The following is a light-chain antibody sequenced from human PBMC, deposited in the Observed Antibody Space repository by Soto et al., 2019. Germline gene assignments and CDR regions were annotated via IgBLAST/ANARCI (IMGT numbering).Light chain of an antibody. CDR2: GAL. CDR1: QSIGDY. Sequence: EVVMTQSPATLSVAPGERATLSCRASQSIGDYLAWYQHKPGQAPMLLIYGALTRATGIPARFAGSGSETDFTLTISSLQSEDFAIYYCQQYSSWVVTFGQGTRL. CDR3: QQYSSWVVT. J-gene: IGKJ5*01. V-gene: IGKV3-15*01.